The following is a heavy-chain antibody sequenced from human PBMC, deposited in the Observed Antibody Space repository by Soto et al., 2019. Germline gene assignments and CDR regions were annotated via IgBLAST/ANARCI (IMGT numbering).Heavy chain of an antibody. CDR1: GFTFGDYA. V-gene: IGHV3-49*03. CDR2: IRSKAYGGTT. D-gene: IGHD3-22*01. Sequence: GGSLRLSCTASGFTFGDYAMSWFRQAPGKGLEWVGFIRSKAYGGTTEYAAAVKGRFTISRDDSKSIAYLQMNSLKTEDTAVYYCTRVLLDYYYDSSGPLGPWGQGTLVTVSS. J-gene: IGHJ5*02. CDR3: TRVLLDYYYDSSGPLGP.